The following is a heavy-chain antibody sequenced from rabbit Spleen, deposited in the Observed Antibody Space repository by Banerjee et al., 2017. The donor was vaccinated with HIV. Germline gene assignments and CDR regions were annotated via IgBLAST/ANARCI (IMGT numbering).Heavy chain of an antibody. D-gene: IGHD4-1*01. CDR1: GFSFSSSYH. CDR3: VRDLSIGWGGVYYFNL. CDR2: MDPIFGIT. V-gene: IGHV1S45*01. J-gene: IGHJ4*01. Sequence: QEQLEESGGDLVKPGASLTLTCTASGFSFSSSYHMCWVRQAPGKGLEWIGYMDPIFGITYFATWVNGRFTISSDNAQNTRYLQLNSLTAADTATYFCVRDLSIGWGGVYYFNLWGPVTLVTVS.